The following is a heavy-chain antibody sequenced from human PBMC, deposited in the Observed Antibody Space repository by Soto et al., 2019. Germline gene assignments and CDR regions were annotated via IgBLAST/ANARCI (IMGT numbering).Heavy chain of an antibody. J-gene: IGHJ4*02. CDR2: IDYVGST. CDR3: VRQRGNYFDF. Sequence: PSETLSLTCSVSGDSINSRYWSWIRQPPGKGLEWIGYIDYVGSTNYAPSLQSRVTMSVDTSKNQVSLKLRYVTAADTAVYYCVRQRGNYFDFWGLGTLVTVSS. V-gene: IGHV4-59*11. CDR1: GDSINSRY. D-gene: IGHD3-10*01.